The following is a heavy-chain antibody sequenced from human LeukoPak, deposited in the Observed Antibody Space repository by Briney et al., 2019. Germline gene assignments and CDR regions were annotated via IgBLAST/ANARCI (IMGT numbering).Heavy chain of an antibody. V-gene: IGHV4-59*12. CDR2: VYYSGAT. D-gene: IGHD3-22*01. J-gene: IGHJ3*02. Sequence: SETLSLTCSVSGDSIYWSWVRQSPGKGLQWIGTVYYSGATNYNPSLASRVTMSLDMSKSQFSLKLSSVTAADTAVYYCARTYYYDTKGLDIWGQGTMVTVSS. CDR1: GDSIY. CDR3: ARTYYYDTKGLDI.